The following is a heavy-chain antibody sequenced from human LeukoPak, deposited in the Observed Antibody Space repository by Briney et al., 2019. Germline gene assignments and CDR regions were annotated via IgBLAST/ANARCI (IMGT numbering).Heavy chain of an antibody. CDR1: GGSISNYY. J-gene: IGHJ4*02. CDR2: IYYSGST. V-gene: IGHV4-59*01. D-gene: IGHD3-10*01. CDR3: AREGYGDYGSGSYYSQGLDY. Sequence: SETLSLTCTVSGGSISNYYWSWLRQPPGKGLEWIGYIYYSGSTYYNPSLKSRVTISVDTSKNQFSLKMSSVIAADTAMYYCAREGYGDYGSGSYYSQGLDYWGQGTLVTVSS.